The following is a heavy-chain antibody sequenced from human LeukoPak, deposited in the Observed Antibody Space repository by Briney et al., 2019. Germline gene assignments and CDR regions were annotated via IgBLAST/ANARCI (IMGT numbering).Heavy chain of an antibody. CDR3: ARGSHSIAAAGAFDY. J-gene: IGHJ4*02. V-gene: IGHV3-48*03. CDR2: ISSSGSTI. Sequence: PGGSLRLSCAASGFTFSSYEMSWIRQAPGKGLEWVSYISSSGSTIYYADSVKGRFTISRDNAKNSLYLQMNSLRAEDTAVYYCARGSHSIAAAGAFDYWGQGTLVTVSS. CDR1: GFTFSSYE. D-gene: IGHD6-13*01.